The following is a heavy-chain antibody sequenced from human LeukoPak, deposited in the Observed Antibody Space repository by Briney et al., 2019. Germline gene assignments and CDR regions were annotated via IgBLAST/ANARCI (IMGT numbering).Heavy chain of an antibody. CDR3: ARGRYCSADICSGGDAFDI. CDR2: IYYSGTT. V-gene: IGHV4-59*11. J-gene: IGHJ3*02. CDR1: GGSISSHY. D-gene: IGHD2-15*01. Sequence: SETLSLTCTVSGGSISSHYWSWFRQTPGERPEWIAFIYYSGTTNYNPSLKGRVTISIDSSKNQFSLKLSSVTAADTAVYYCARGRYCSADICSGGDAFDIWGQGTMVSVSS.